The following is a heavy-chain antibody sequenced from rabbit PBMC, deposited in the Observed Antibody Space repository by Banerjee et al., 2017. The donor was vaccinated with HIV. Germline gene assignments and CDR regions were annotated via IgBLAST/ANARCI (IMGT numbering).Heavy chain of an antibody. J-gene: IGHJ4*01. CDR3: ARDLAGVTGWNFNL. D-gene: IGHD4-1*01. Sequence: QEQLEESGGDLVKPEGSLTLTCTASGFSFSNKYVMCWVRQAPGMGLEWIGYIDPVVGSTYYATWVNGQFTISSHNTQNTLYLQLNNLTVADTATYFCARDLAGVTGWNFNLWGPGTLVTVS. V-gene: IGHV1S45*01. CDR1: GFSFSNKYV. CDR2: IDPVVGST.